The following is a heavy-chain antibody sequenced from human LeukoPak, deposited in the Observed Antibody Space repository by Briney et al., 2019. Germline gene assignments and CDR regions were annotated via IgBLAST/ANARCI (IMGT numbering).Heavy chain of an antibody. CDR3: AKRQGPNSGSYDYFDP. Sequence: SETLSLTCTVSGGSISSYYWSWIRQPPGQGLEWIAYIHSSGYTNYNPSLKSRVTISVDTSKNQFFLKVTSVTAADTAVYYCAKRQGPNSGSYDYFDPWGQGTLVTVSS. J-gene: IGHJ5*02. V-gene: IGHV4-4*09. D-gene: IGHD1-26*01. CDR1: GGSISSYY. CDR2: IHSSGYT.